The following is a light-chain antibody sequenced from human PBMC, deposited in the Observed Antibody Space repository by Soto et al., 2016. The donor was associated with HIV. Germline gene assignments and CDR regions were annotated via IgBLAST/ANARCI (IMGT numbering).Light chain of an antibody. CDR3: QSADSSGTYRV. Sequence: SYELTQPPSVPVSPGQTARITCSGDALPKQYASWYQQKPGQAPVLVIYRDIERPSGIPERFSGSSSGTTVTLTISGVQAEDDGDYYCQSADSSGTYRVFGGGTKLTVL. CDR2: RDI. V-gene: IGLV3-25*03. J-gene: IGLJ3*02. CDR1: ALPKQY.